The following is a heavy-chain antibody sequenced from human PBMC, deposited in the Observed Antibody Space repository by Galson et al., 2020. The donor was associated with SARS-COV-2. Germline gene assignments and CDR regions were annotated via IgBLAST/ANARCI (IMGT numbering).Heavy chain of an antibody. V-gene: IGHV3-33*06. CDR1: GFTFSSYG. CDR2: IWYDGSNK. Sequence: GESLKISCAASGFTFSSYGMHWVRQAPGKGLEWVAVIWYDGSNKYYADSVKGRFTISRDNSKNTLYLQMNSLRAEDTAVYYCAKDQGIAVAGTKYYVDYWGQGTLVTVSS. CDR3: AKDQGIAVAGTKYYVDY. D-gene: IGHD6-19*01. J-gene: IGHJ4*02.